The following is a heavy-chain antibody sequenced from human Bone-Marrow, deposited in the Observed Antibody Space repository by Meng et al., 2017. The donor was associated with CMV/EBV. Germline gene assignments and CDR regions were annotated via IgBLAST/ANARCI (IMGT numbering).Heavy chain of an antibody. CDR1: GGSISSRSYY. V-gene: IGHV4-39*07. D-gene: IGHD2-2*02. CDR2: IYYSGST. Sequence: GSLRLSCTVSGGSISSRSYYWGWIRQPPGKGLEWIGSIYYSGSTYYNPSLKSRVTISVDTSKNQFSLKLSSVTAADTAVYYCARGYCSSTSCYTMRYWGQGTLVTVSS. J-gene: IGHJ4*02. CDR3: ARGYCSSTSCYTMRY.